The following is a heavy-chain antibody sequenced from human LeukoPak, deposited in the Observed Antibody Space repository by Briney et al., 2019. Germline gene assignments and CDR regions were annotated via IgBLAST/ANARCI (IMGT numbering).Heavy chain of an antibody. CDR1: GFTFDEYG. V-gene: IGHV3-20*04. J-gene: IGHJ3*02. CDR3: ARGGSYLSAFDI. D-gene: IGHD1-26*01. CDR2: INWNGGSS. Sequence: GGSLRLSCAASGFTFDEYGMNWVRQVPGKGLEWVSTINWNGGSSSYADSVKGRFTISRDNSKNTLYLQMNSLRAEDTAVYYCARGGSYLSAFDIWGQGTMVTVSS.